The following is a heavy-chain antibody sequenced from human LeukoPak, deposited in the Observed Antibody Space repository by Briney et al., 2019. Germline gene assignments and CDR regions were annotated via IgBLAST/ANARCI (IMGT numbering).Heavy chain of an antibody. Sequence: SETLSLACTVSGGSISSSSYYWGWIRQPPGKGLEWIGSIYYSGSTYYNPSLKSRVTISVDASKNQFSLKLGSVTAADTAVYYCARLGIAAAAYYFDYWGQGTLVTVSS. CDR1: GGSISSSSYY. D-gene: IGHD6-13*01. CDR2: IYYSGST. V-gene: IGHV4-39*01. J-gene: IGHJ4*02. CDR3: ARLGIAAAAYYFDY.